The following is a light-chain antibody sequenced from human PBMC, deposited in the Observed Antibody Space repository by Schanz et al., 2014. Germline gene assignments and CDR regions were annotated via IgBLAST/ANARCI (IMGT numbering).Light chain of an antibody. J-gene: IGKJ4*01. Sequence: DIQMTQSPSTLSASVTDRVTITCRASQSISSWLAWYQQKPGKAPKLLIYDASSLESGVPSRFSGSGSGTEFTLTVTRLEPEDFAVYYCQQYGRSPSLTFGGGTKVEIK. CDR1: QSISSW. V-gene: IGKV1-5*01. CDR2: DAS. CDR3: QQYGRSPSLT.